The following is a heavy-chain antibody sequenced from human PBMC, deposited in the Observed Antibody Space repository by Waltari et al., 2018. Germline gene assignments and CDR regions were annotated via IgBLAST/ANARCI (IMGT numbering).Heavy chain of an antibody. D-gene: IGHD2-21*02. CDR3: ARSLGDPDYFVY. CDR2: IYNSAIT. J-gene: IGHJ4*02. V-gene: IGHV4-39*01. Sequence: QLQLQESGPGLVKPSETLSLTCTVSGGSIISSNYYWGWIRQPPGKGLEWIGSIYNSAITYYNPSLKSRVTISGDTSKNQFSLRLSSVTAADTAVYYCARSLGDPDYFVYWGQGTLVTVSS. CDR1: GGSIISSNYY.